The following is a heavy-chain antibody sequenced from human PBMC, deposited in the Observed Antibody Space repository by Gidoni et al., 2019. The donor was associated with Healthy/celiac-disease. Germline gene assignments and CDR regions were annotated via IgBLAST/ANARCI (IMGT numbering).Heavy chain of an antibody. Sequence: QVQLVESGGGVVQPGRSLRLSCAASGFTFSSYGMHWVRQAPGKGLEWVAVIWYDGSNKYYADSVKGRFTISRDNSKNTLYLQMNSLRAEDTAVYYCARVAVLWGGFDAFDIWGQGTMVTVSS. J-gene: IGHJ3*02. V-gene: IGHV3-33*01. D-gene: IGHD7-27*01. CDR1: GFTFSSYG. CDR2: IWYDGSNK. CDR3: ARVAVLWGGFDAFDI.